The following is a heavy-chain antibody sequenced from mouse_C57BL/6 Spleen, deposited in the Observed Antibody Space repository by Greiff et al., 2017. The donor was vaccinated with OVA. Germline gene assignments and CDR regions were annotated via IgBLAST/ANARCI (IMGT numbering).Heavy chain of an antibody. CDR3: ARGVTTVVEDYAMDY. CDR1: GFTFSDYG. CDR2: ISSGSSTI. D-gene: IGHD1-1*01. Sequence: VQLKESGGGLVKPGGSLKLSCAASGFTFSDYGMHWVRQAPEKGLEWVAYISSGSSTIYYADTVKGRFTISRDNAKITLFLQMTSLRSEDTAMYYCARGVTTVVEDYAMDYWGQGTSVTVSS. V-gene: IGHV5-17*01. J-gene: IGHJ4*01.